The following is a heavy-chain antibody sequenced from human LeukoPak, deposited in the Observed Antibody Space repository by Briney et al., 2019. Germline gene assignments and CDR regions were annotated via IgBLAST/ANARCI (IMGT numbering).Heavy chain of an antibody. CDR3: ARGRFLDAFDI. Sequence: SETLSLTCSVSGGSISSSNYYWGWIRQPPGKGLEWIGYIYYSGSTKYKPSLKSRVTISVDTSKNQFSLKLSSVTAADTAVYYCARGRFLDAFDIWGQGTMVTVSS. V-gene: IGHV4-61*05. J-gene: IGHJ3*02. D-gene: IGHD3-3*01. CDR1: GGSISSSNYY. CDR2: IYYSGST.